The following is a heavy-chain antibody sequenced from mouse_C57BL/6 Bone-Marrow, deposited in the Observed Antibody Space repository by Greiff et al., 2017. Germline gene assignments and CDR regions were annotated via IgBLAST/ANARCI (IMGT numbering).Heavy chain of an antibody. D-gene: IGHD2-1*01. V-gene: IGHV1-61*01. CDR3: ARSFYYGNFY. J-gene: IGHJ2*01. Sequence: QVQLQQSGAELVRPGSSVKLSCKASGYTFTSYWMDWVKQRPGQGLEWIGNIYPSDSETHYNQTFKDKATLTVDKSSSTAYMQLSSLTSEDSAVYYCARSFYYGNFYWGQGTTLTVSS. CDR1: GYTFTSYW. CDR2: IYPSDSET.